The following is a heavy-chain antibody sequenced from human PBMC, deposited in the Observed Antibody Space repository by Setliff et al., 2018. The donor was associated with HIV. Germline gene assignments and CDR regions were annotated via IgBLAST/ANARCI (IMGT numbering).Heavy chain of an antibody. D-gene: IGHD3-16*01. CDR3: ARMVSDYIGHSDY. J-gene: IGHJ4*02. V-gene: IGHV4-59*01. CDR1: GASIRNYY. Sequence: PSETLSLTCTVSGASIRNYYWSWVRQPPGKGLEWIGYIYNSGITNYNPSLESRVTISVDTSKNQFSLRLTSVTPADTAVYYCARMVSDYIGHSDYWGQGTLVTVSS. CDR2: IYNSGIT.